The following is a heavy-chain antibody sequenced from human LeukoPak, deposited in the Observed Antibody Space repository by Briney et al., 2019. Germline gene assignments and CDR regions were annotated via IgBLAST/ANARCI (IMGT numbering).Heavy chain of an antibody. J-gene: IGHJ5*02. D-gene: IGHD3-10*01. CDR2: ISAYNGNT. CDR1: GYTFTSYG. CDR3: ARDLWFRESINWFDP. Sequence: GASVKVSCKASGYTFTSYGISWVRQAPGQGLEWMGWISAYNGNTNYAQKLQGRVTMTTDTSTSTAYMELRSLRYDDTAVYYCARDLWFRESINWFDPWGQGTLVTVSS. V-gene: IGHV1-18*01.